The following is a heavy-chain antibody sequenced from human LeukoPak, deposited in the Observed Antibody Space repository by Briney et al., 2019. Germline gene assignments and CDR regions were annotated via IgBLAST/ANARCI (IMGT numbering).Heavy chain of an antibody. D-gene: IGHD3-22*01. CDR3: ASQPSRGIITMIVVARGMYYFDY. V-gene: IGHV4-4*02. CDR1: GGSISSKNW. CDR2: IYHTGST. J-gene: IGHJ4*02. Sequence: PSETLSLTCAVSGGSISSKNWWIWVRQSPEKGLEWIGEIYHTGSTNYNPSLKSRVTMSVDKSKNQFSLKLSSVTAADTAVYYCASQPSRGIITMIVVARGMYYFDYWGQGTLVTVSS.